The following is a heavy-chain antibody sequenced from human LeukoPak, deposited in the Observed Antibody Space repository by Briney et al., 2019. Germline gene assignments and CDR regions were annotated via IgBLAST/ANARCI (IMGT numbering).Heavy chain of an antibody. CDR1: GFTFSDYY. D-gene: IGHD1-26*01. CDR3: ARENSGSYREFDY. Sequence: GSLRLSCAASGFTFSDYYMSWIRQPAGKGLEWIGRIYPSGSTNYNPSLKSRVTMSVDTSKNQFSLKLSSVTAADTAVYYCARENSGSYREFDYWGQGTLVTVSS. CDR2: IYPSGST. V-gene: IGHV4-4*07. J-gene: IGHJ4*02.